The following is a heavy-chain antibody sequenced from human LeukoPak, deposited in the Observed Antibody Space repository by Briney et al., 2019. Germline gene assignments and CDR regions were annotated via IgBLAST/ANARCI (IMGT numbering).Heavy chain of an antibody. D-gene: IGHD2-15*01. CDR2: IYYSGST. Sequence: SETLSLTCTVSGSSISSYYWSWIRQPPGKGLEWIGYIYYSGSTNYNPSLKSRVTISVDTSKNQFSLKLSSVTAADTAVYYCAGDSGGSLLPVGYWGQGTLVTVSS. CDR1: GSSISSYY. V-gene: IGHV4-59*01. CDR3: AGDSGGSLLPVGY. J-gene: IGHJ4*02.